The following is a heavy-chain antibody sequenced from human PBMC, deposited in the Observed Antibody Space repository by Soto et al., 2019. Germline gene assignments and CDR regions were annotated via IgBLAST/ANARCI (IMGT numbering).Heavy chain of an antibody. Sequence: GASVKVSCKASGYTFTSYGISWVRQAPGQGLEWMGWISAYNGNTNYAQKLQGRVTMTTDTSTSTAYMELRSLRSDDTAVYYCARTYDSSGYPHGWFDSWGQGTLVTVSS. D-gene: IGHD3-22*01. CDR3: ARTYDSSGYPHGWFDS. CDR2: ISAYNGNT. V-gene: IGHV1-18*04. CDR1: GYTFTSYG. J-gene: IGHJ5*01.